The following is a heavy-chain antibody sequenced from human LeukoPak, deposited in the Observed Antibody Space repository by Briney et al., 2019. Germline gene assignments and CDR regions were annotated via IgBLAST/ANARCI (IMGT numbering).Heavy chain of an antibody. D-gene: IGHD5-12*01. CDR2: ISGSGGST. CDR3: AKTVNPLTQNSGYDS. J-gene: IGHJ5*02. V-gene: IGHV3-23*01. Sequence: GGSLRLSCAASGFTFSSYGMSWVRQAPGKGLEWVSAISGSGGSTYYADSVKGRFTISRDNSKNTLYLQMNSLRAEDTAVYYCAKTVNPLTQNSGYDSWGQGTLVTVSS. CDR1: GFTFSSYG.